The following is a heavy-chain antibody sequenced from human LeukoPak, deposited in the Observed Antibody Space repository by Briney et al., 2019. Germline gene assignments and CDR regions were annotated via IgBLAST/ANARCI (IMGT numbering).Heavy chain of an antibody. D-gene: IGHD2-21*01. J-gene: IGHJ4*02. Sequence: GGALRLSCAASGFTFSSYAASWVRQAPGKGLEWVLVITGNGNTAYYADSVRGRFTVSRDNSKNTVFLQMNGLRAEDTAVYYCAKDRRPVIPTFCFDYWGQGTLVTVSS. V-gene: IGHV3-23*01. CDR3: AKDRRPVIPTFCFDY. CDR2: ITGNGNTA. CDR1: GFTFSSYA.